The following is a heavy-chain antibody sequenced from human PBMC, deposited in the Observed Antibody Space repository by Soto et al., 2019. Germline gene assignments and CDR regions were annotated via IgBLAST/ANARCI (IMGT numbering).Heavy chain of an antibody. CDR2: IHSDGSTT. CDR3: VRGDKGGFAL. D-gene: IGHD2-21*02. V-gene: IGHV3-74*01. Sequence: EVQLVESEGGLVQRGGSLRLSCAASGFTFNYYWMHWVRQAPGQGLLWVSHIHSDGSTTTYADSVKARFTISRDNASNTLYLQMNSLSAEDTAVYYCVRGDKGGFALWGKGTTVTVSS. J-gene: IGHJ3*01. CDR1: GFTFNYYW.